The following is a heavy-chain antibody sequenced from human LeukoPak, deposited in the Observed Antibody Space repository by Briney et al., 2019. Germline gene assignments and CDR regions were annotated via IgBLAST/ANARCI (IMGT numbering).Heavy chain of an antibody. CDR3: ARDHSSSCQLFDY. D-gene: IGHD6-13*01. V-gene: IGHV1-18*01. Sequence: GASVKVSCKASGYTFTSYGITWVRQAPGQGLEWMGWISAYNGNTDYAQKLQGRVTMTTDTSTTTAYMELRNLRSDDTAVYYCARDHSSSCQLFDYWGQGTLVTVSS. CDR2: ISAYNGNT. CDR1: GYTFTSYG. J-gene: IGHJ4*02.